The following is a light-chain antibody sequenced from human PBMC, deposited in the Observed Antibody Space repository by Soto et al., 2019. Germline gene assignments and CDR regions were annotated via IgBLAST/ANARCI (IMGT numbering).Light chain of an antibody. CDR2: EVS. CDR1: SSDVGAYNY. CDR3: TSYAGTYSFFYV. J-gene: IGLJ1*01. V-gene: IGLV2-8*01. Sequence: QSVLTQPPSASGSPGQSVTISCTGTSSDVGAYNYVSWYQQLPGKAPKLIIYEVSKRPSGVPDRFSGSKSGNTASLTVSGLQAEDEVDYYCTSYAGTYSFFYVFVTGTKVTDL.